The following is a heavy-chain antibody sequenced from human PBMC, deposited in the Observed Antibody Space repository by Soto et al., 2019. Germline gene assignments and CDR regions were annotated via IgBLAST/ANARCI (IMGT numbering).Heavy chain of an antibody. J-gene: IGHJ4*02. CDR2: MKSKSNGGTT. Sequence: EVLLVESGGRLVRPGGSLRLSCAASGFTFSGTWMNWVRQAPGKGLEWIARMKSKSNGGTTDYSAPVKGRFTVSRDDSKNTLFLQMNSLKAEDTAVYYCTTDVGGSRLYWWNDHWGQGTLVTVSS. V-gene: IGHV3-15*07. CDR1: GFTFSGTW. D-gene: IGHD2-8*02. CDR3: TTDVGGSRLYWWNDH.